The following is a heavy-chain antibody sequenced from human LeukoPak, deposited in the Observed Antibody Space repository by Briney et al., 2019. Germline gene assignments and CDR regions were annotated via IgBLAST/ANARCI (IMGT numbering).Heavy chain of an antibody. V-gene: IGHV3-23*01. J-gene: IGHJ4*02. CDR2: ISGTGDDT. D-gene: IGHD3-22*01. CDR3: AKARSLYYYDSSGYFLPIYYFDH. Sequence: GGSLRLSCAASGFPFSTYAMSWVRQAPGKGLEWVSGISGTGDDTNYADPVKGRFTISRDNSKNTLYLQMNSLRAEDTAVYYCAKARSLYYYDSSGYFLPIYYFDHWSQGTRVTVSS. CDR1: GFPFSTYA.